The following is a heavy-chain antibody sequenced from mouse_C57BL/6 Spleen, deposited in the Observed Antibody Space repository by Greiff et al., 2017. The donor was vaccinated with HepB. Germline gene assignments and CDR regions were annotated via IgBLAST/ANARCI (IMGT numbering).Heavy chain of an antibody. V-gene: IGHV1-69*01. CDR2: IDPFDSYT. D-gene: IGHD3-3*01. Sequence: QVQLQQPGAELVMPGASVKLSCKASGYTFTSYWMHWVKQRPGQGLEWIGEIDPFDSYTNYNQKFKGKSTLTVDKSSSTAYMQLSSLTSEDSAVYYCARGGRDWYFDVWGTGTTVTVSS. J-gene: IGHJ1*03. CDR3: ARGGRDWYFDV. CDR1: GYTFTSYW.